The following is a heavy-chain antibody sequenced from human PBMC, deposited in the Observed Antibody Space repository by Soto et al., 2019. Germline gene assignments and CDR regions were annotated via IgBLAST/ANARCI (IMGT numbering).Heavy chain of an antibody. CDR1: GFTFSSYA. Sequence: HPGGSLRLSCAASGFTFSSYAMHWVRQAPGKGLEWVAVISYDGSNKYYAASVKGRFTISRDNSKNTLYLQMNSLRAEDTAVYYCARRQLGIYPDFDYWGQGTLVTVSS. CDR2: ISYDGSNK. V-gene: IGHV3-30-3*01. J-gene: IGHJ4*02. D-gene: IGHD7-27*01. CDR3: ARRQLGIYPDFDY.